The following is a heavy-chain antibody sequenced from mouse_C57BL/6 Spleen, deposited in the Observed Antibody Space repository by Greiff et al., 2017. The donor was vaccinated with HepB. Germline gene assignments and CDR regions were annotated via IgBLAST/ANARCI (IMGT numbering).Heavy chain of an antibody. CDR2: IDPSDSYT. D-gene: IGHD2-12*01. V-gene: IGHV1-50*01. CDR1: GYTFTSYW. CDR3: ARSLRRRDYYAMDD. Sequence: QVQLQQPGAELVKPGASVKLSCKASGYTFTSYWMQWVKQRPGQGLEWIGEIDPSDSYTNYNQKFKGKATLTVDTSSSTAYMQLSSLTSEDSAVYYCARSLRRRDYYAMDDWGKGTSVTVAS. J-gene: IGHJ4*01.